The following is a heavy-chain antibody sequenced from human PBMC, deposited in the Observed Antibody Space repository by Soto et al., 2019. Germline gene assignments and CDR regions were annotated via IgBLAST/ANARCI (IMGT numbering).Heavy chain of an antibody. Sequence: GSLRLSCATSGLTFSNYAMSWVRQAPGGGLEWVPSMSGSSSTTYYADSVRGRFTISRDRSKNTLYLQMSSLRAEDTALYYCAKNQERELPRVIDFWGQGTLVTVSS. V-gene: IGHV3-23*01. CDR1: GLTFSNYA. CDR2: MSGSSSTT. CDR3: AKNQERELPRVIDF. J-gene: IGHJ4*02. D-gene: IGHD1-7*01.